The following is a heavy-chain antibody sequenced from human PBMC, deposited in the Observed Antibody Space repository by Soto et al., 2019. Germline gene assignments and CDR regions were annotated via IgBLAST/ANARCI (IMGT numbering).Heavy chain of an antibody. V-gene: IGHV1-2*02. D-gene: IGHD6-13*01. CDR2: VNPNNGET. CDR1: GSPFSGYY. Sequence: ASVKVSCKASGSPFSGYYLHWVRQAPGQGPEWMGWVNPNNGETHYVQKFQGRVIMTGDTSITTGYMELTRLRSDDTAVYYCARRPMWQQQLVRDYGMDVWGQGTTVTVSS. CDR3: ARRPMWQQQLVRDYGMDV. J-gene: IGHJ6*02.